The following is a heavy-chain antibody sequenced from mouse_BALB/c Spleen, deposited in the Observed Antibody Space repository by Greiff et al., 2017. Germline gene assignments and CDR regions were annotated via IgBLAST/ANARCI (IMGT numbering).Heavy chain of an antibody. Sequence: EVKLVESGGGLVKPGGSLKLSCAASGFTFSSYAMSWVRQSPEKRLEWVAEISSGGSYTYYPDTVTGRFTISRDNAKNTLYLEMSSLRSEDTAMYYCARTSYGNYSYWYFDVWGAGTTVTVSS. CDR1: GFTFSSYA. CDR3: ARTSYGNYSYWYFDV. J-gene: IGHJ1*01. D-gene: IGHD2-10*02. V-gene: IGHV5-9-4*01. CDR2: ISSGGSYT.